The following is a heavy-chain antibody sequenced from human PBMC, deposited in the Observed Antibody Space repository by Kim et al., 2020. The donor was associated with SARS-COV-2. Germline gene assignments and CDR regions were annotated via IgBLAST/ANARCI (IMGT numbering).Heavy chain of an antibody. V-gene: IGHV3-7*03. CDR2: IKPDGSEQ. J-gene: IGHJ4*02. CDR1: GFSFSSYW. D-gene: IGHD3-22*01. CDR3: ASYYYDGTSHYFDH. Sequence: GGSLRLSCAASGFSFSSYWMSWVRQAPGKGLEWVANIKPDGSEQYYVDSLKGRFTISRDNTRNSLSLQMNSLRAEDTAVYYCASYYYDGTSHYFDHWGQGTLVTVS.